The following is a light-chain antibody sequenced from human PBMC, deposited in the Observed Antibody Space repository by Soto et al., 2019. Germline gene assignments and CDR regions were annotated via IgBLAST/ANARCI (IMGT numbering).Light chain of an antibody. V-gene: IGKV3-11*01. J-gene: IGKJ5*01. Sequence: EIVLTQSPASVSLSPGERATLSFRASQSVDSYLVWYQQKPGQAPRLLIFGASNRATGIPARFSGSGSGTDFTLTINSLEPDDFAVYYCQQRDSWPITFGQGTRLEIK. CDR3: QQRDSWPIT. CDR2: GAS. CDR1: QSVDSY.